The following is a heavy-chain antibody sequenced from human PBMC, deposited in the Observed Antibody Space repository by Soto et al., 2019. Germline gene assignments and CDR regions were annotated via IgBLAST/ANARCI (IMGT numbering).Heavy chain of an antibody. D-gene: IGHD2-21*01. V-gene: IGHV2-5*02. CDR1: GFSLTSRPVG. CDR3: AHRHNYGGSWNAGVFDY. Sequence: QITLKESGPTLVKPTQTLTLTCTFSGFSLTSRPVGVGWVRQPPGKPLEWLAFIYWDDDKRYSPSLRSTLTVTHDASNNQVVLTLTNMDPVDTATYYCAHRHNYGGSWNAGVFDYWGQGILVTVSS. CDR2: IYWDDDK. J-gene: IGHJ4*02.